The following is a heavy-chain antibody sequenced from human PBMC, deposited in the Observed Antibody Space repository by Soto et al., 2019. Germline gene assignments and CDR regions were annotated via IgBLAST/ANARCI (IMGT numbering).Heavy chain of an antibody. CDR3: AGQPTAGSYYDLGSYYYYYAMDV. Sequence: PSETLSLTCTVSGGSISRYYWSWIRQPPGKGLEWIGYMYNTGSTVYNPPFKSRVTISVDTSKNQFSLKLNSVTAADTAVYYCAGQPTAGSYYDLGSYYYYYAMDVWGQGTTVTVSS. V-gene: IGHV4-59*01. CDR2: MYNTGST. J-gene: IGHJ6*02. D-gene: IGHD3-10*01. CDR1: GGSISRYY.